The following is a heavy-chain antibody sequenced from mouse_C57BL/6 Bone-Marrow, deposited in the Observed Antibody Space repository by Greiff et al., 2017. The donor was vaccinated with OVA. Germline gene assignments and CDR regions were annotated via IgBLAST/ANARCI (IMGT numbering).Heavy chain of an antibody. CDR2: IYPRSGNT. D-gene: IGHD1-1*01. CDR3: ARRGATVVATPFAY. J-gene: IGHJ3*01. CDR1: GYTFTSYG. V-gene: IGHV1-81*01. Sequence: QVQLKESGAELARPGASVTLSCKASGYTFTSYGISWVKQRTGQGLEWIGEIYPRSGNTYYNEKFKGKATLTADKSSSTAYMELRSLTSEDSAVYFCARRGATVVATPFAYWGQGTLVTVSA.